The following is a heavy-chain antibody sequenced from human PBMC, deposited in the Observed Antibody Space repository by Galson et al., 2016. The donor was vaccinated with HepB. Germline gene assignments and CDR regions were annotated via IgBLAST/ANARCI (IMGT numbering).Heavy chain of an antibody. CDR1: GFDFSSRS. Sequence: SLRLSCAASGFDFSSRSMSWVRQAPGKGLEWVANTNKDVSEKYFAGSVKGRFTISRDNAKNSLYLQMNSLRVEDTAIYYCAREDWHFDLWGRGTLVTVSS. J-gene: IGHJ2*01. CDR2: TNKDVSEK. V-gene: IGHV3-7*01. CDR3: AREDWHFDL.